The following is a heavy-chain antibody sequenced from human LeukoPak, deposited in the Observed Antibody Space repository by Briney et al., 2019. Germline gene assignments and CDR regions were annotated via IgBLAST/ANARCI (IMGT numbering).Heavy chain of an antibody. V-gene: IGHV4-4*07. Sequence: SETLSLTCTVSGGSISSYYWSWIRQPAGKGLEWIGRIYTSGSTNYNPSLKSRVTISVDMSKNQFSLKLSSVTAADTAVYYCARVGEYYYYYYMDVWGKGTTVTVSS. CDR3: ARVGEYYYYYYMDV. CDR1: GGSISSYY. CDR2: IYTSGST. D-gene: IGHD3-10*01. J-gene: IGHJ6*03.